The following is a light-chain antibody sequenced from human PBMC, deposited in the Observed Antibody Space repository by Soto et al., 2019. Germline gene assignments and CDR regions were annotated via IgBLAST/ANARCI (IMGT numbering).Light chain of an antibody. V-gene: IGKV3-15*01. CDR3: QQYNDRPLT. Sequence: EIVMTQSPATLSVSPGARATLSCRASQSVGSNLAWYQQKSGQAPRLLIYSSSTRATGIPARHSGSGSGTEITLTISSLQSEDFAVDYSQQYNDRPLTFGHGTRLEIK. CDR1: QSVGSN. J-gene: IGKJ5*01. CDR2: SSS.